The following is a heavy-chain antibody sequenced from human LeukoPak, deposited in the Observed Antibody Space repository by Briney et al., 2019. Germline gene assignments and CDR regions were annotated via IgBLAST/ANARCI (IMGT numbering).Heavy chain of an antibody. V-gene: IGHV3-48*01. CDR3: ARAMTTEANDY. J-gene: IGHJ4*02. CDR2: ISSSSTTI. CDR1: GFTFRSYS. Sequence: AGGSLRLSCAVSGFTFRSYSMNWVRQAPGKGLEWVSYISSSSTTIYYADSVKGRFTVSRDNAKNSLYLQMNNLKVEDTAEYYCARAMTTEANDYWGQGTLVTVSS. D-gene: IGHD4-11*01.